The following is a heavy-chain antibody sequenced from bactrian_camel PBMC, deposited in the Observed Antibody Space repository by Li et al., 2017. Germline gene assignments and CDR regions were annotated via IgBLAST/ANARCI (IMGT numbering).Heavy chain of an antibody. J-gene: IGHJ4*01. D-gene: IGHD6*01. CDR2: IHRSNTRS. CDR3: AASDHSCGSWNLYGY. Sequence: HVQLVESGGGSVQAGGSLRLSCAAGYASSRYCMGWFRQAPGKGREGVAAIHRSNTRSYYVESVKGRFTISQDNAKNTVYLQMNTLKPEDTAMYYCAASDHSCGSWNLYGYWGQGTQ. V-gene: IGHV3S1*01. CDR1: GYASSRYC.